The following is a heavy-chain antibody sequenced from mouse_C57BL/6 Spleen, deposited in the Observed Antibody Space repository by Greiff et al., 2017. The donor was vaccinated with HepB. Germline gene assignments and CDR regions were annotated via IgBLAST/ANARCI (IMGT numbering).Heavy chain of an antibody. CDR2: ISSGSSTI. CDR3: ARTWYAMDY. Sequence: EVKLMESGGGLVKPGGPLKLSCAASGFTFSDYGMHWVRQAPEKGLEWVAYISSGSSTIYYADTVKGRFTISRDNAKNTLFLQMTSLRSEDTAMYYCARTWYAMDYWGQGTSVTVSS. CDR1: GFTFSDYG. V-gene: IGHV5-17*01. J-gene: IGHJ4*01.